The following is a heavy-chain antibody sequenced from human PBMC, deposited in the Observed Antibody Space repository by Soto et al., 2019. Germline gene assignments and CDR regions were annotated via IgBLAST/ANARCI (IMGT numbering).Heavy chain of an antibody. CDR1: GFTFSSYS. D-gene: IGHD2-15*01. CDR3: AKGGARGLQKIVVVVAAFRRDAFDI. J-gene: IGHJ3*02. Sequence: PGGSLRLSCAASGFTFSSYSMNWVRQAPGKGLEWVSSISSSSSYIYYADSVKGRFTISRDNAKNSLYLQMNSLRAEDTAVYYCAKGGARGLQKIVVVVAAFRRDAFDIWGQGTMVT. V-gene: IGHV3-21*01. CDR2: ISSSSSYI.